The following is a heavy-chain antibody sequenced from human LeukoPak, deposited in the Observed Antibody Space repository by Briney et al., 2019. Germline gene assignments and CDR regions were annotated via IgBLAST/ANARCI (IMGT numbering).Heavy chain of an antibody. Sequence: PSETLSLTSAVSGGSISSHYWSWIRQPPGKRLEWIGGIYYSGRTRYNPSLHSRVTISAYTSKNNLSLKRTSVTAADPAVYYCARLLDHDSSGDPDTFDMWGQGIMVTVSS. D-gene: IGHD3-22*01. CDR3: ARLLDHDSSGDPDTFDM. V-gene: IGHV4-59*11. CDR2: IYYSGRT. CDR1: GGSISSHY. J-gene: IGHJ3*02.